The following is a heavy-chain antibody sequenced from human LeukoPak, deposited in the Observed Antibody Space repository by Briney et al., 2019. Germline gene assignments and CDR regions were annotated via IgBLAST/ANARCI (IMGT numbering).Heavy chain of an antibody. Sequence: GSLRLSCAASGFIFSSFAMNWVRQAPGKGLEWVSIISGNGDTTYYTDSVKGRFTISRDNAKNSLYLQMSSLRAEDTAVYYCARVANDGYNTILDYWGQGTLVTVSS. CDR3: ARVANDGYNTILDY. V-gene: IGHV3-48*04. D-gene: IGHD5-24*01. J-gene: IGHJ4*02. CDR2: ISGNGDTT. CDR1: GFIFSSFA.